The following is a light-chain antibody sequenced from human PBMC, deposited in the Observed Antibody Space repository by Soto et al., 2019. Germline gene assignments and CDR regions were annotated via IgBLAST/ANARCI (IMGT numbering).Light chain of an antibody. CDR2: SNT. J-gene: IGLJ2*01. CDR1: SSNIGKNS. Sequence: QSVLTQPPSASGTPGQRVTISCSGSSSNIGKNSVYWYQQLPGTAPKLLIYSNTQRPSGVPDRFSASKSATSASLAISGLRSEDEADYFCAGWDDSLRGVVFGGGTKLTVL. V-gene: IGLV1-47*02. CDR3: AGWDDSLRGVV.